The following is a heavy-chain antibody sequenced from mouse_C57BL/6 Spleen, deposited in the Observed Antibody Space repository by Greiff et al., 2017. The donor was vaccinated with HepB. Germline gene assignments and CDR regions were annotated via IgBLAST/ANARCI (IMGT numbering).Heavy chain of an antibody. J-gene: IGHJ4*01. CDR3: ARSVGGLRGAMDY. Sequence: VQLQQSGTELVKPGASVKLSCKASGYTFTSYWMHWVKQRPGQGLEWIGNINPSNGGTNYNEKFKSKATLTVDKSSSTAYMQLSSLTSEDSAVYYCARSVGGLRGAMDYWGQGTSVTVSS. V-gene: IGHV1-53*01. CDR2: INPSNGGT. CDR1: GYTFTSYW. D-gene: IGHD2-4*01.